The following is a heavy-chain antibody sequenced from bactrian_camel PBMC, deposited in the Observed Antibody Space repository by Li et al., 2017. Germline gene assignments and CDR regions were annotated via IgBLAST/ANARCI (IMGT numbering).Heavy chain of an antibody. V-gene: IGHV3S53*01. CDR2: ISGGGSI. Sequence: HVQLVESGGGSVQAGGSLRLSCTGSGGGMHVRDMGWFRQVPGREREGVATISGGGSITYADSVKGRFTISRDGGKNTVYLQMNSLKPEDTAIYYCMASMSRAASDYCQHGARKIWGQGPRSPSP. J-gene: IGHJ4*01. D-gene: IGHD5*01. CDR1: GGGMHVRD.